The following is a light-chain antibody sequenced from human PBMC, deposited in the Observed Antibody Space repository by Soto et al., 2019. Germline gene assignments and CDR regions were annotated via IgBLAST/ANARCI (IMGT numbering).Light chain of an antibody. CDR3: QQYGSSPPYT. J-gene: IGKJ2*01. CDR2: GAS. CDR1: HSVSSSY. V-gene: IGKV3-20*01. Sequence: EIVLTQSPGTLSLSPGERATLSCRASHSVSSSYLAWYQQKPGQAPRLLIYGASSRATGIPDNFSGSGSGTDFTLTISRLEPEDFAVYYCQQYGSSPPYTFGQGTKLEIK.